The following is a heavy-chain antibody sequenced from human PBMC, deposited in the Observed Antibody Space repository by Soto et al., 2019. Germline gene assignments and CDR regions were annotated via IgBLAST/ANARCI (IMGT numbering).Heavy chain of an antibody. D-gene: IGHD3-16*01. CDR3: ARKMMGSFDS. J-gene: IGHJ4*02. Sequence: GGSLRLSCVASGFTFSRSWMNWIRQIPGKGLEWVAIINQDGSEKFYVDSVKGRFTISRDTAKNSLFLQMNSLRAEDTAVYYCARKMMGSFDSWDQGARGIVSS. CDR2: INQDGSEK. CDR1: GFTFSRSW. V-gene: IGHV3-7*03.